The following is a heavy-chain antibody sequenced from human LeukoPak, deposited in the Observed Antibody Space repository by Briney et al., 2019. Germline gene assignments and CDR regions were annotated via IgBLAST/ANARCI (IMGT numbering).Heavy chain of an antibody. Sequence: SETLSLTCTVSGGSISSYYWSWIRQPPGKGLEWIGYIYYSGSTNYNPSLKSRVTISVDTSKNQFSLKLSSVTAADTAVYYCARSRGSSRYSSWGQGTLVTVSS. J-gene: IGHJ4*02. CDR2: IYYSGST. CDR1: GGSISSYY. D-gene: IGHD6-13*01. CDR3: ARSRGSSRYSS. V-gene: IGHV4-59*12.